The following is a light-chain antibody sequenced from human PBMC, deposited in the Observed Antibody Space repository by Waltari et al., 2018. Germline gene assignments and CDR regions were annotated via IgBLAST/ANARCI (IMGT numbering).Light chain of an antibody. Sequence: CRASQGINNYLAWYQQKPGNVPRLQLYAASTLQSVVPSRFSGSGSVTYCTLTISSLQPDDVATYYCQKYNSAPITFGQVTRLDIK. CDR1: QGINNY. CDR2: AAS. J-gene: IGKJ5*01. CDR3: QKYNSAPIT. V-gene: IGKV1-27*01.